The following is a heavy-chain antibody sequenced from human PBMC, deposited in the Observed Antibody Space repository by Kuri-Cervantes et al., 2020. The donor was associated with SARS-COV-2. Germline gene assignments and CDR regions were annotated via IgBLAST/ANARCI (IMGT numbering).Heavy chain of an antibody. CDR2: INHSGST. D-gene: IGHD3-16*02. CDR3: AREGYDYVWGSYRPEY. V-gene: IGHV4-34*01. J-gene: IGHJ4*02. Sequence: SETLSLPCAVYGGSLSGYYWSWIRQPPGKGLECIGEINHSGSTYYNPSLKSRVTISVDTSKNQFSLKLSSVTAADTAVYYCAREGYDYVWGSYRPEYWGQGTLVTVSS. CDR1: GGSLSGYY.